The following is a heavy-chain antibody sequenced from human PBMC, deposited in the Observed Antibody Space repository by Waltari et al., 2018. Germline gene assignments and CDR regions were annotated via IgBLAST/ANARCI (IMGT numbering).Heavy chain of an antibody. CDR3: ARDLRYCSSTSCFQYAFDI. J-gene: IGHJ3*02. CDR2: IYYSGST. Sequence: QVQLQESGPGLVKPSETLSLTCTVSGGSLSSHYWSWIRQRPGRGLEWIGYIYYSGSTNYNPSLKSRVTISVDTSKNQFSLKLSSVTAADTAVYYCARDLRYCSSTSCFQYAFDIWGQGTMVTVSS. V-gene: IGHV4-59*11. CDR1: GGSLSSHY. D-gene: IGHD2-2*01.